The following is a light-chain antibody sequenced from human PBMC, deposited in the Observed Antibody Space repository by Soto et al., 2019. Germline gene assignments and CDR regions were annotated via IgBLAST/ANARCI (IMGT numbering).Light chain of an antibody. CDR3: QQYNTWLWT. CDR2: GAS. CDR1: QSINAH. Sequence: EVVMTQSPATLSVSPGERVTLSCRASQSINAHLAWYQQKPGQAPRLLIHGASTRATGIPARFSGSGFGTEFILTISSLQSEDFAVYHCQQYNTWLWTFGQGTNVEIQ. J-gene: IGKJ1*01. V-gene: IGKV3-15*01.